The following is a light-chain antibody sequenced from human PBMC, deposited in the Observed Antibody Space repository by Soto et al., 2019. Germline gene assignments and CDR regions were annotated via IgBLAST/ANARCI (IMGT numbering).Light chain of an antibody. CDR1: QSVSSY. Sequence: IVVTQSPGTLSLYPGERATLPCRASQSVSSYLAWYQQKPGQAPRLLIYDASNRATGIPARFSGSGSGTDFTLTISSLEPEDFAVYYCQQRSNWPITFGQGTRLEI. CDR3: QQRSNWPIT. V-gene: IGKV3-11*01. CDR2: DAS. J-gene: IGKJ5*01.